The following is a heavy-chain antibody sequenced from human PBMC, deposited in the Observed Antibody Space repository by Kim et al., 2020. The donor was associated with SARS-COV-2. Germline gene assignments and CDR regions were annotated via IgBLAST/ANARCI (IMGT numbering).Heavy chain of an antibody. Sequence: GRFTISRDNSKNTLYLQMNSLRAEDTAVYYCARDGVLLWFGEPPGVAFDIWGQGTMVTVSS. D-gene: IGHD3-10*01. CDR3: ARDGVLLWFGEPPGVAFDI. V-gene: IGHV3-30*07. J-gene: IGHJ3*02.